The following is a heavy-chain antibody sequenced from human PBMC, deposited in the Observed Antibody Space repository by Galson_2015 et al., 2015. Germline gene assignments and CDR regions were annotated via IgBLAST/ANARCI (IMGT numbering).Heavy chain of an antibody. D-gene: IGHD3-10*01. CDR1: GGSFSGYY. CDR2: INHSGST. J-gene: IGHJ6*02. V-gene: IGHV4-34*01. Sequence: LSLTCAVYGGSFSGYYWNWIRQPPGKELEWIGEINHSGSTNYNPSLKSRVSISVGTSKNQFSLKLSSVTAADTAVYYCARRRTYGGMDVWGQGTTVTVSS. CDR3: ARRRTYGGMDV.